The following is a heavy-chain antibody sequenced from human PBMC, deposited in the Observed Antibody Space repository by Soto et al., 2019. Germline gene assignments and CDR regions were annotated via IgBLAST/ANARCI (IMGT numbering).Heavy chain of an antibody. CDR3: ARDQEAGSSSWYFSGMDV. D-gene: IGHD6-13*01. V-gene: IGHV1-46*01. Sequence: ASVKVSCKASGYTFTSYYMHWVRQAPGQGLEWMGIINPSGGSTSYAQKFQGRVTMTRDKSTSTVHMELSSLRSEDTAVYYCARDQEAGSSSWYFSGMDVWGQGTTVTVSS. CDR1: GYTFTSYY. J-gene: IGHJ6*02. CDR2: INPSGGST.